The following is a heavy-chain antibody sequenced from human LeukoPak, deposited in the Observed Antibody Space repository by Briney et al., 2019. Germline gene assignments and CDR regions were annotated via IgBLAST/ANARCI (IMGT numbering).Heavy chain of an antibody. V-gene: IGHV3-23*01. CDR3: AKAMKNTYYYD. CDR2: ISGSGGST. D-gene: IGHD3-10*01. Sequence: GGSLRLSCAASGFTFRSYTMNWVRQAPGKGLEWVSAISGSGGSTYYADSVKGRFTISRDNSKNTLYLQMNSLRAEDTAVYYCAKAMKNTYYYDWGQGTLVTVSS. J-gene: IGHJ4*02. CDR1: GFTFRSYT.